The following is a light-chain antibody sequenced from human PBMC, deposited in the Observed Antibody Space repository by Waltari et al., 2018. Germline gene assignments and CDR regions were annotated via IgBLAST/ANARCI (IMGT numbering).Light chain of an antibody. CDR1: NIGIQP. CDR3: QLWDSTSDHSV. J-gene: IGLJ1*01. V-gene: IGLV3-12*02. Sequence: SFELTQPHSVSVATAQMARITCWGTNIGIQPVHWYQQKPGQDPVLVIYSDRNWPSGIPERFSGSNPGHTATLTISRIEAGDEADYYCQLWDSTSDHSVFGTGAKVTVL. CDR2: SDR.